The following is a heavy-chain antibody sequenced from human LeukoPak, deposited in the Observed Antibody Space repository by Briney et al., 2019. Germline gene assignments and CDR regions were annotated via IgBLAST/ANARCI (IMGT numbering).Heavy chain of an antibody. CDR3: GRDHEYSSSWPYYFDH. V-gene: IGHV4-59*01. CDR2: IYYSGST. CDR1: GGSISSYY. D-gene: IGHD6-13*01. Sequence: SETLSLTCTVSGGSISSYYWSWIRQPPGKGLEWIGYIYYSGSTNYNPSLKSRVTISVDTSKNQFSLKLSSVTAADTAVYYCGRDHEYSSSWPYYFDHWGQGTLVTVSS. J-gene: IGHJ4*02.